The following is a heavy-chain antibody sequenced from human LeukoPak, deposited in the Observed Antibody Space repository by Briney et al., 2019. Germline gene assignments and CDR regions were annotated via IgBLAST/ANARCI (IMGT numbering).Heavy chain of an antibody. CDR2: INPNSGGT. D-gene: IGHD1-26*01. Sequence: ASVKVSCKASGSTFTGYYMHWVRQAPGQGLEWMGWINPNSGGTNYAQKFQGSVTMTRDTSISTAYMELNRLRSDDTAVYYCARASGSYWWFDSWGQGTLVTVSS. V-gene: IGHV1-2*02. J-gene: IGHJ5*01. CDR1: GSTFTGYY. CDR3: ARASGSYWWFDS.